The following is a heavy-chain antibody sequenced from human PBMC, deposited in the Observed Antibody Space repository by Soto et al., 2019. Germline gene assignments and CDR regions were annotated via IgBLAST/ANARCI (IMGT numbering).Heavy chain of an antibody. V-gene: IGHV5-10-1*01. CDR2: IDPSDSYT. CDR3: ARGAVSRYSSSTSCYIYYGIDV. D-gene: IGHD2-2*02. Sequence: GESLKIYCKGSGYSCTSYWISWVRQMPGKGLEWMGRIDPSDSYTNYSPSFQGHVTISADKSISTAYLQWSSLKASDTAMYYCARGAVSRYSSSTSCYIYYGIDVWGEVTRV. CDR1: GYSCTSYW. J-gene: IGHJ6*02.